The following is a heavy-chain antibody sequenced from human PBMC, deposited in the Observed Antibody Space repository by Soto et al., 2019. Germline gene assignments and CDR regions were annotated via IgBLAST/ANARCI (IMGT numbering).Heavy chain of an antibody. CDR1: GGSISSSSYY. CDR2: IYYSGST. D-gene: IGHD3-10*01. CDR3: AGRYYYGSGRGGMDV. V-gene: IGHV4-39*01. Sequence: QLQLQESGPGLVKPSETLSLTCTVSGGSISSSSYYWGWIRQPPGKGLEWIGSIYYSGSTYYNPSLTSRVPISVDPSKNQFSLKLSSVPAADTAVYYCAGRYYYGSGRGGMDVWGQGTTVTVSS. J-gene: IGHJ6*02.